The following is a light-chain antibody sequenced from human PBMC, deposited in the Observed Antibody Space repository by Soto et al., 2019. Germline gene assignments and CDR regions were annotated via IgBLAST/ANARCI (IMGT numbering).Light chain of an antibody. CDR2: VVS. J-gene: IGKJ1*01. Sequence: DIQMTQSPSTLSASVGERVTITCRASQSISSWLSWYQQKPGKAPNLLIYVVSSLESGVPSRFSGSGSGKEFTITSSSLQPDDFATYYCQQYNTFWTFGQGTKVEIK. CDR3: QQYNTFWT. V-gene: IGKV1-5*01. CDR1: QSISSW.